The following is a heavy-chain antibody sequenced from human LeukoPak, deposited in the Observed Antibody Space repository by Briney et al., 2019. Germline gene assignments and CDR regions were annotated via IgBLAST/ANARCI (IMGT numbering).Heavy chain of an antibody. CDR1: GFTFNYAW. D-gene: IGHD5-18*01. V-gene: IGHV3-15*01. CDR3: TTAPSGYAYMNGWHLDY. J-gene: IGHJ4*02. CDR2: IKSKTDGETT. Sequence: GGSLRLSCAASGFTFNYAWMSWVRQAPGKGLEWVGRIKSKTDGETTDYAAPVKGRFTISRDDSKNTLYLQMNSLKTEDTALYYCTTAPSGYAYMNGWHLDYWGQGALINVSS.